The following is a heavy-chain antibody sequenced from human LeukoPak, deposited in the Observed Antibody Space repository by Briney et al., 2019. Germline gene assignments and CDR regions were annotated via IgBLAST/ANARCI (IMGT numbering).Heavy chain of an antibody. J-gene: IGHJ4*02. V-gene: IGHV1-18*01. CDR1: GFTFITYG. CDR3: ARTLAAAGPKTFDY. CDR2: ISAYDGDT. Sequence: ASVKVSCKASGFTFITYGFGWVRQAPGQGLEWMGWISAYDGDTKYAQNLQGRVTMTTDTSTSTAYMELRSLRSEDTAVYYCARTLAAAGPKTFDYWGQGTLVTVSS. D-gene: IGHD6-13*01.